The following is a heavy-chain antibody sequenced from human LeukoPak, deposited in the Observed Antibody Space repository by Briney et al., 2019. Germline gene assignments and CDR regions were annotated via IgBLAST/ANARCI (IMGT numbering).Heavy chain of an antibody. D-gene: IGHD3-10*01. J-gene: IGHJ6*03. CDR1: GFTFSSYA. Sequence: GSLRLSCAASGFTFSSYAMSWVRQAPGKGLEWVSAISGSGGSTYYADSVKGRFTISRDNSKNTLYLQMNSLRAEDTAVYYCAKDLLGNYYYYMDVWGKGTTVTVSS. CDR3: AKDLLGNYYYYMDV. V-gene: IGHV3-23*01. CDR2: ISGSGGST.